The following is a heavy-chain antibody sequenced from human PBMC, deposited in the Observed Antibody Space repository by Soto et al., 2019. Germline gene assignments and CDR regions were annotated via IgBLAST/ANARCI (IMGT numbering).Heavy chain of an antibody. CDR2: ISGSGGST. V-gene: IGHV3-23*01. CDR3: ARRGSGSYYDY. CDR1: GFTFSSYA. D-gene: IGHD1-26*01. J-gene: IGHJ4*02. Sequence: EVQLLESGGGLVQPGGSLRLSCAASGFTFSSYAMRRVRQAPVKGLEWVTAISGSGGSTYYADSVKGRFTISRDNSKNTLYLQMNSLRAEDTAVYYCARRGSGSYYDYCGLGTLVTVSS.